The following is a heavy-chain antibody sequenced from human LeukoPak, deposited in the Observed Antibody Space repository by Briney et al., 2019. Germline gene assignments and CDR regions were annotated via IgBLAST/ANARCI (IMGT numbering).Heavy chain of an antibody. CDR2: INQRGST. V-gene: IGHV4-34*01. CDR3: ARSNLAAGTAFDI. J-gene: IGHJ3*02. D-gene: IGHD6-13*01. Sequence: SETLSLTCAVYGVSFSGYYWSWLRQPPGKGLEWIGEINQRGSTTYNPSFKSRVTISLDTPRNQFLLRLSSVTAADTAVYYCARSNLAAGTAFDIWSQGTMVTVSS. CDR1: GVSFSGYY.